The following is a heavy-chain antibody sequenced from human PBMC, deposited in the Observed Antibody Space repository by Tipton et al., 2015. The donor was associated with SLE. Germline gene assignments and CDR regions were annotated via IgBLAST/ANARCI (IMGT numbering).Heavy chain of an antibody. Sequence: SLRLSCAASGFTFSDYYMSWIRQAPGKGLEWVSYISSSSSYTNYADSVKGRFTISRDNAKNSLYLQMNSLRAEDTAVYYCARVMGPYSSSFDAFDIWGQGTMVTVSS. D-gene: IGHD6-6*01. V-gene: IGHV3-11*05. CDR3: ARVMGPYSSSFDAFDI. CDR2: ISSSSSYT. CDR1: GFTFSDYY. J-gene: IGHJ3*02.